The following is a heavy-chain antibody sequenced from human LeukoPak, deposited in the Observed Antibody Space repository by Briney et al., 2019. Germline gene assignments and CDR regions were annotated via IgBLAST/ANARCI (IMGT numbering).Heavy chain of an antibody. CDR1: GFTFSSYW. CDR2: INSDGSST. CDR3: ASSYYGSGSSFDY. Sequence: GGSLRLSCAASGFTFSSYWMHWVRQAPGKGLVWFSRINSDGSSTSYADSVKGRFTISRDNAKNTLYLQMNSLRAEDTAVYYCASSYYGSGSSFDYWGQGTLVTVSS. J-gene: IGHJ4*02. D-gene: IGHD3-10*01. V-gene: IGHV3-74*01.